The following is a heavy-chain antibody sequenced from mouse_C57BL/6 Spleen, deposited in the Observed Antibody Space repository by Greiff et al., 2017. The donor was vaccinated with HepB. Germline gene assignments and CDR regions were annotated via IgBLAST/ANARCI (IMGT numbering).Heavy chain of an antibody. CDR1: GFTFSSYA. J-gene: IGHJ2*01. CDR2: ISDGGSYT. D-gene: IGHD2-1*01. CDR3: AREGDTGNYDY. V-gene: IGHV5-4*01. Sequence: DVKLVESGGGLVKPGGSLKLSCAASGFTFSSYAMSWVRQTPEKRLEWVATISDGGSYTYYPDNVKGRFTISRDNAKNNLYLHMSHLKSEDTAMYYCAREGDTGNYDYWGQGTTLTVSS.